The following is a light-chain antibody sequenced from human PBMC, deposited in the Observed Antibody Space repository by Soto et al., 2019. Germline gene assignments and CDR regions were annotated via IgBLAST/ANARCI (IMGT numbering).Light chain of an antibody. J-gene: IGKJ5*01. CDR1: QSVRSK. CDR3: EQYNNWFSIT. Sequence: EIVLTQSPASLSVSPGARATLSCRASQSVRSKVAWYQQKPGQXXSRVIYDTHIRATGIPARFSGSGCGTEFTLTIGSLQPEDFAVYYCEQYNNWFSITFGQGTRLEIK. CDR2: DTH. V-gene: IGKV3-15*01.